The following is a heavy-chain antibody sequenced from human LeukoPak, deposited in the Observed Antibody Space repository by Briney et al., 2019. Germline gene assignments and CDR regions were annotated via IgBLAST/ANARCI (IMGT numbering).Heavy chain of an antibody. CDR3: AREYRDYYDSSGYHLDY. CDR1: GYSFTSYG. Sequence: ASVKVSCKASGYSFTSYGISWVRQAPGQGLEWMAWISGYNGNTNYAQKFQGRVTMTTDTSTSTAYMELRSLRSDDTAVYYCAREYRDYYDSSGYHLDYWGQGTLVTVSS. D-gene: IGHD3-22*01. J-gene: IGHJ4*02. V-gene: IGHV1-18*01. CDR2: ISGYNGNT.